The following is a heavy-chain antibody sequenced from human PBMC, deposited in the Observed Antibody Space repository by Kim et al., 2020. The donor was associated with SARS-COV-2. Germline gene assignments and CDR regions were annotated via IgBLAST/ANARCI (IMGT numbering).Heavy chain of an antibody. D-gene: IGHD6-13*01. J-gene: IGHJ5*02. Sequence: YADSRKSRFSNPRDSSKNTLYLQMNNTRVEDTYVYYCAKSYIAARSIPETWGQGTLVTVSS. V-gene: IGHV3-23*01. CDR3: AKSYIAARSIPET.